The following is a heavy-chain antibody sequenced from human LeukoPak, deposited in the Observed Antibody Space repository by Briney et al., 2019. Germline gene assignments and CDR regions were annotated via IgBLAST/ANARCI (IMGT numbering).Heavy chain of an antibody. V-gene: IGHV3-48*01. CDR3: TSTLGY. CDR1: GFTFSYYG. CDR2: ISSSSSTI. J-gene: IGHJ4*02. D-gene: IGHD3-16*01. Sequence: PGGSLRLSCAASGFTFSYYGMNWVRQAPGKGLEWVSYISSSSSTIYYADSVKGRFTISRDNAKNSLYLQLNSLKTEDTAVYYCTSTLGYWGQGTLVTVSS.